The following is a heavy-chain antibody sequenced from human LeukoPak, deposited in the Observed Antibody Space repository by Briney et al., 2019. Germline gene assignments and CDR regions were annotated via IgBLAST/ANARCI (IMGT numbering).Heavy chain of an antibody. CDR1: GYSISSGYY. D-gene: IGHD3-16*01. V-gene: IGHV4-38-2*01. Sequence: SETLSLTCAVSGYSISSGYYWGWIRQSPGRGLEWIGTIHHSGSTYHNPSLKSRVTISVDTSKNQFALKLSSVTAADTAVYYCARVWAQDPKRAFDIWGQGTMVTVSS. CDR2: IHHSGST. J-gene: IGHJ3*02. CDR3: ARVWAQDPKRAFDI.